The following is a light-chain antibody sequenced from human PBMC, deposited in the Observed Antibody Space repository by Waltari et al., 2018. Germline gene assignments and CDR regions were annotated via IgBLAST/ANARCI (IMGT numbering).Light chain of an antibody. J-gene: IGLJ2*01. CDR1: SNDVGGYNY. CDR2: EVS. V-gene: IGLV2-8*01. CDR3: SSYAGSSNLV. Sequence: QSALTQPPSASGSPGQSVTISCTGTSNDVGGYNYVSWYQQQPGKAPQRIIHEVSKRPSGVPDRVAGPKPANTASLTVSGLQADDEADYYCSSYAGSSNLVFGGGTKLTVL.